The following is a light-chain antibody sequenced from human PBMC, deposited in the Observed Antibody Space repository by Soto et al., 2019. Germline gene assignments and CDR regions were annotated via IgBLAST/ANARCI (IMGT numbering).Light chain of an antibody. V-gene: IGKV1-5*01. CDR2: DAS. CDR1: QSISSW. J-gene: IGKJ1*01. Sequence: DSRMRQAPTTRSASEGYRVTITCRASQSISSWLAWYQQKPGKAPKLLIYDASRLESGVPSRFSGSGSGTAFTLTISSLQPDDFAPXCXQQYNNNXSTSGQG. CDR3: QQYNNNXST.